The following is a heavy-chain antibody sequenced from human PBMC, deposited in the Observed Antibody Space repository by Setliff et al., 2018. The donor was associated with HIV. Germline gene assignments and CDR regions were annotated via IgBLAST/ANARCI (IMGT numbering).Heavy chain of an antibody. CDR3: ARTPYGEQSHFHY. Sequence: PLETLSLTCAVYGGSFSGYYWSWIRQSPGAGLEWIGNINFSGDTYNNPSLKGRVTISLDSSKNQFSLNLTSVTAADTAVYYCARTPYGEQSHFHYWGQGTLVTVSS. CDR1: GGSFSGYY. D-gene: IGHD4-17*01. J-gene: IGHJ4*02. V-gene: IGHV4-34*01. CDR2: INFSGDT.